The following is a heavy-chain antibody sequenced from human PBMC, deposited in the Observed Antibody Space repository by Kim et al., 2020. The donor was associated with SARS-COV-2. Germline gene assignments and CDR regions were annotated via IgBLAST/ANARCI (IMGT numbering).Heavy chain of an antibody. Sequence: YYANSGKGRFTNSRDNAKNSVYLQMHRVRADDTAVYYCASSATATPSFFDYWGQGTLVTVPS. D-gene: IGHD1-1*01. V-gene: IGHV3-21*06. CDR3: ASSATATPSFFDY. J-gene: IGHJ4*02.